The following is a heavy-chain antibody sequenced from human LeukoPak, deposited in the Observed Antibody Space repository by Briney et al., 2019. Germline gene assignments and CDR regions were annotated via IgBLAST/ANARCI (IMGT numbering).Heavy chain of an antibody. J-gene: IGHJ4*02. CDR1: GASVNSGNYY. Sequence: SETLSLTCTVSGASVNSGNYYWTWIRQPAGKRLEWIGRIYTSGSTNYNPSLKSRVTISIDASRNQFSLRLSSVTAADTAVYYCTRGGELMNFWGQGTLVTVSS. V-gene: IGHV4-61*02. CDR2: IYTSGST. D-gene: IGHD1-26*01. CDR3: TRGGELMNF.